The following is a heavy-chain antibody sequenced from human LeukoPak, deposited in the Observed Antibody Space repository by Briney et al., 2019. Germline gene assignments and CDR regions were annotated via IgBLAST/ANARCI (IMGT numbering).Heavy chain of an antibody. D-gene: IGHD3-22*01. CDR2: ISGSGGST. CDR3: AKFDSSGYYTAAYFDY. CDR1: GFTFSSYA. Sequence: GGSLRLSCAASGFTFSSYAMSWVRQAPGKGLEWVSAISGSGGSTYYADSVKGRFTISRDNSKNTLYLQMNSLRAEDTAVYYCAKFDSSGYYTAAYFDYWGQVTLVTVSS. V-gene: IGHV3-23*01. J-gene: IGHJ4*02.